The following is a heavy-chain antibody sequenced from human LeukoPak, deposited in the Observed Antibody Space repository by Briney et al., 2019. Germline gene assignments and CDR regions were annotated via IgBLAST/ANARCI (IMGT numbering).Heavy chain of an antibody. D-gene: IGHD3-3*01. Sequence: SLRLSCAASGFTFDDYAMHWVRQAPGKGLEWVSGISWNSGSIGYADSVKGRFTISRDNAKNSLYLQMNSLRAEDTALYYCAKDISSRFDFWSGYSSYHYYGLDVVGQGTTVIVSS. CDR1: GFTFDDYA. CDR2: ISWNSGSI. J-gene: IGHJ6*02. CDR3: AKDISSRFDFWSGYSSYHYYGLDV. V-gene: IGHV3-9*01.